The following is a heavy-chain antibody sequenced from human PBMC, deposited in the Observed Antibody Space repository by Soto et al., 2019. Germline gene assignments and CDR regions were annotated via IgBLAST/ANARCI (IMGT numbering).Heavy chain of an antibody. Sequence: LRLSCAASGFTFSSYWMSWVRQAPGKGLEWVANIKQDGSEKYYVDSVKGRFTISRDNAKNSLYLQMNSLRAEDTAVYYCARGARKLWFGGLVSVLAGGAEYWGQGTLVTVSS. J-gene: IGHJ4*02. CDR3: ARGARKLWFGGLVSVLAGGAEY. CDR2: IKQDGSEK. D-gene: IGHD3-10*01. V-gene: IGHV3-7*03. CDR1: GFTFSSYW.